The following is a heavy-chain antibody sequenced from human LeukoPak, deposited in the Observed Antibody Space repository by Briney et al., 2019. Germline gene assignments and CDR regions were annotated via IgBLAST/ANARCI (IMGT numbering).Heavy chain of an antibody. J-gene: IGHJ4*02. CDR3: ARGIQLFLDY. D-gene: IGHD5-18*01. CDR1: GVSISSYY. V-gene: IGHV4-59*08. Sequence: SETLSLTCTVSGVSISSYYWSWIRQPPGKGLEWIGYIYYSGSTNYNPSLKSRVTISVDTSKNQFSLKLSSVTAADTAVYYCARGIQLFLDYWGQGTLVTVSS. CDR2: IYYSGST.